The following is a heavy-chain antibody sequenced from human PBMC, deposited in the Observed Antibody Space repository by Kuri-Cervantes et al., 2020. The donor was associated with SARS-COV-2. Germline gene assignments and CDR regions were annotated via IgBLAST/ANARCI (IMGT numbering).Heavy chain of an antibody. V-gene: IGHV4-59*12. D-gene: IGHD6-13*01. Sequence: SETLSLTCTVSGGSISSYYWSWIRQPPGKGLEWIGYIYYSGSTNYNPSLKSRVTISVDTSKNQFSLKLSSVTAADTAVYYCARGGSSWSEYFQHWGQGTLVTVSS. CDR3: ARGGSSWSEYFQH. J-gene: IGHJ1*01. CDR1: GGSISSYY. CDR2: IYYSGST.